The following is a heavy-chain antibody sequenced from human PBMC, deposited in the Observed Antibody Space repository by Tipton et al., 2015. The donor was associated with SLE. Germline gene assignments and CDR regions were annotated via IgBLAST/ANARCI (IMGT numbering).Heavy chain of an antibody. Sequence: TLSLTCAVSGFSISSGFYWGWIRQPPGKGLEWSGSIYHSGSTYYNPSLKSRVTISVDTSKNQFSLKLSSVTAADTAVYYCARDPYYYDSSGSPHSYWGQGTLVTVSS. CDR1: GFSISSGFY. D-gene: IGHD3-22*01. CDR3: ARDPYYYDSSGSPHSY. CDR2: IYHSGST. J-gene: IGHJ4*02. V-gene: IGHV4-38-2*02.